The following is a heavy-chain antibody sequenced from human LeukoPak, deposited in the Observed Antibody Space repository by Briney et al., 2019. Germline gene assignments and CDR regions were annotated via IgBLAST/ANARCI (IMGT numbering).Heavy chain of an antibody. J-gene: IGHJ4*02. CDR2: TRDDGSKN. V-gene: IGHV3-30*02. D-gene: IGHD2-15*01. Sequence: GGSLRLSCAASGFSFSRYGMHWVRQAPGKGLEWVAYTRDDGSKNWYGDFMKGRFSIFRDNSKSTLYLQMNSLRREDAAVYYCANGDCRGGRCSSGAYWGQGTLVTVSS. CDR3: ANGDCRGGRCSSGAY. CDR1: GFSFSRYG.